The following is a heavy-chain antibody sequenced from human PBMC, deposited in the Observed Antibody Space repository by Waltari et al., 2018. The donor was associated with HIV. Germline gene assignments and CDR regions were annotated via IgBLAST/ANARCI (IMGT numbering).Heavy chain of an antibody. D-gene: IGHD6-6*01. CDR3: ARGGSSPYYFAMDV. J-gene: IGHJ6*02. V-gene: IGHV1-3*02. Sequence: QAQLVQSGAEVKKPGASVKVSCKASGYTFNNYVIHWVRQAPGQRPGWMGWRNSGNGDSKYSQDFQGRVTITRDTSASTVYMELSSLRSEDTGVYYCARGGSSPYYFAMDVWGQGTTVTVSS. CDR1: GYTFNNYV. CDR2: RNSGNGDS.